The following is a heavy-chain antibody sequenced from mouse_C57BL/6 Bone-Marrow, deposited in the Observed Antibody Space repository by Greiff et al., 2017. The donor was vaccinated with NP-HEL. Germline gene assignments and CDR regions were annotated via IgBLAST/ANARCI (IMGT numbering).Heavy chain of an antibody. CDR2: IWWDDDK. Sequence: QVQLKESGPGILQPSQTLSLTCSFSGFSLSTFGMGVGWIRQPSGKGLEWLAHIWWDDDKYYNPALKSRLTISKDTSKNQVFLKIANVDTADTATYYCARIVAYGSSYGDYFDYWGQGTTLTVSS. CDR1: GFSLSTFGMG. V-gene: IGHV8-8*01. D-gene: IGHD1-1*01. CDR3: ARIVAYGSSYGDYFDY. J-gene: IGHJ2*01.